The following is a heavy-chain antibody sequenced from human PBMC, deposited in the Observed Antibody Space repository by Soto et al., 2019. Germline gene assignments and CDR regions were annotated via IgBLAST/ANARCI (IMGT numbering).Heavy chain of an antibody. D-gene: IGHD7-27*01. CDR3: ARAHWGSEVGYFDY. V-gene: IGHV6-1*01. CDR1: GDSVSSNSAA. Sequence: KQSQTLSLTCATSGDSVSSNSAAWNWIRQSPSRGLEWLGRTYYRSKWYNDYAVSVKSRITINPDTSKNQFSLQLNSVTPEDTAVYYCARAHWGSEVGYFDYWGQGTLVTVSS. CDR2: TYYRSKWYN. J-gene: IGHJ4*02.